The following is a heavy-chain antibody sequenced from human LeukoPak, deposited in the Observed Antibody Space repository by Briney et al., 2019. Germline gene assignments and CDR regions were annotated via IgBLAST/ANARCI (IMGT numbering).Heavy chain of an antibody. CDR3: AREGLNMVRGVIPKEAWGWFDP. D-gene: IGHD3-10*01. CDR2: IYTSGST. Sequence: QTLSLTCTVSGGSISSGSYYWSWIRQPAGKGLEWIGRIYTSGSTNYNPSLKSRVTISVDTSKNQFSLRLSSVAAADTAVYYCAREGLNMVRGVIPKEAWGWFDPWGQGTLVTVSS. CDR1: GGSISSGSYY. J-gene: IGHJ5*02. V-gene: IGHV4-61*02.